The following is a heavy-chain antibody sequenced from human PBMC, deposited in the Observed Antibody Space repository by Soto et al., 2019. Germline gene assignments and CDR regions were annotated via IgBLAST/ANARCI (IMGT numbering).Heavy chain of an antibody. CDR2: IYDSGST. CDR3: AAAPRY. V-gene: IGHV4-59*01. D-gene: IGHD2-15*01. Sequence: SETLCLTCTVSGGYISNYYWSWVRQPPGKGLEWIGYIYDSGSTNYNPSLKSRVTISVDTSKNQFSLRLTSVTAADTAVYYCAAAPRYWGQGTLVTVSS. J-gene: IGHJ4*02. CDR1: GGYISNYY.